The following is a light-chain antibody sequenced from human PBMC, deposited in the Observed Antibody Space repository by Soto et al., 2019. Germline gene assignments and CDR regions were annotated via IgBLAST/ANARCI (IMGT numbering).Light chain of an antibody. CDR3: SSYAGSNRVI. Sequence: QSALTHPPSASGSPGQSVTISCTGTSSDAGGHNDVSWYQQHPGKAPKLMIYEVTKRPSGVPDRFSGSKSGNTASLTVSGLQAADEADYYCSSYAGSNRVIFGGGTKVTVL. CDR2: EVT. V-gene: IGLV2-8*01. J-gene: IGLJ2*01. CDR1: SSDAGGHND.